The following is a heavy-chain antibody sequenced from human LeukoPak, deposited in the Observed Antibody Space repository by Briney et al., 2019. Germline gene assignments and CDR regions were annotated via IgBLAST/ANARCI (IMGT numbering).Heavy chain of an antibody. Sequence: PSETLSLTCAVYGGSFSGYYWSWIRQPPGKGLEWIGEINHSGRTNYNASLRSRVTISVDTSKNQFSLRLSSVTAADTAVYYCAPRGDIEHSYGYGKWFDPWGQGTRVTVSS. CDR1: GGSFSGYY. CDR3: APRGDIEHSYGYGKWFDP. V-gene: IGHV4-34*01. J-gene: IGHJ5*02. D-gene: IGHD5-18*01. CDR2: INHSGRT.